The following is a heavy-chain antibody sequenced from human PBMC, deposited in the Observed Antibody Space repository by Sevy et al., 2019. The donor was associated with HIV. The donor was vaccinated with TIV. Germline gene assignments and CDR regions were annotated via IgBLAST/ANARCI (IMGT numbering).Heavy chain of an antibody. V-gene: IGHV4-59*01. CDR1: GGSISSYY. CDR3: ARAVYYYDSSGYYGGYYFDY. CDR2: IYYSGST. D-gene: IGHD3-22*01. J-gene: IGHJ4*02. Sequence: SETLSLTCTVSGGSISSYYWSWIRQPPGKGLECIGYIYYSGSTNYNPSLKSRVTISVDTSKNQFSLMLSSVTAADTAVYYWARAVYYYDSSGYYGGYYFDYWGKGTLVTVSS.